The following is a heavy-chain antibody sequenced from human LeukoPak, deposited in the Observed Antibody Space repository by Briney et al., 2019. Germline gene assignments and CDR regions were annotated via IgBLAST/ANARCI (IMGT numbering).Heavy chain of an antibody. D-gene: IGHD3-22*01. J-gene: IGHJ4*02. CDR2: ISSSGSTI. V-gene: IGHV3-48*03. CDR1: GFTFSSYE. CDR3: ARGSGYYCDY. Sequence: GGSLRLSCGASGFTFSSYEMNWVRQAPGKGLEWVSYISSSGSTIYYADSVKGRFTISRDNSKNTVYLQMNSLRPDDTAVYYCARGSGYYCDYWGQGTLVTVSS.